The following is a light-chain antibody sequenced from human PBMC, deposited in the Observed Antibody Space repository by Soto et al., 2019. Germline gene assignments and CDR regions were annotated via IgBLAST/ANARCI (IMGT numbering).Light chain of an antibody. Sequence: IVLTQSPGTLSLSPGERTTLSCRASQSVSSTYIAWYQQNPGQAPRLLIYGASSMATGIPDRFSGSGSGTDFTLTISRLEPEDCAVDFCQQYGRSPPFTFGQGTKVEIK. CDR2: GAS. V-gene: IGKV3-20*01. CDR1: QSVSSTY. CDR3: QQYGRSPPFT. J-gene: IGKJ2*01.